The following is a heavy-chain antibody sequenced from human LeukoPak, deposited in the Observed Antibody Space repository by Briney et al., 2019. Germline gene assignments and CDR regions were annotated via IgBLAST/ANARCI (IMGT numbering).Heavy chain of an antibody. Sequence: SETLSLTCTVSGGSISSCTYFWGWIRQPPWNGLEWIGSISYSGTTSYNPSLKRRVTVPLDPSKNQFSLKLSSVPAADRAVYYCAREGVTKYYFDYGGQGTLVTVSS. CDR1: GGSISSCTYF. CDR2: ISYSGTT. J-gene: IGHJ4*02. CDR3: AREGVTKYYFDY. V-gene: IGHV4-39*07. D-gene: IGHD4-11*01.